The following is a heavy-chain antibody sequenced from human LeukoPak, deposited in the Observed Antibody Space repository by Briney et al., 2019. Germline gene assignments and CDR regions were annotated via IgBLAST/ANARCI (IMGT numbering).Heavy chain of an antibody. D-gene: IGHD5-18*01. J-gene: IGHJ4*02. Sequence: GGSLRLSCAASGFTFSSYSMNWVRQAPGKGLEWVSSISSSSSYIYYADSVKGRFTISRDKAKNSLYLQMNSLRAEDTAVYYCARQYARWIQLWLAGYWGQGTLVTVSS. CDR2: ISSSSSYI. CDR1: GFTFSSYS. V-gene: IGHV3-21*01. CDR3: ARQYARWIQLWLAGY.